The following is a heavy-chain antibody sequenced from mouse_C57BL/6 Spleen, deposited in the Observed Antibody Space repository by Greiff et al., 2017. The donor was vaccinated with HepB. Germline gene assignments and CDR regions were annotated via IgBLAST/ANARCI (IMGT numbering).Heavy chain of an antibody. CDR2: IDPETGGT. J-gene: IGHJ1*03. CDR3: TREVTAYWYFDV. D-gene: IGHD2-12*01. CDR1: GYTFTDYE. Sequence: VQLQQSGAELVRPGASVTLSCKASGYTFTDYEMHWVKQTPVHGLEWIGAIDPETGGTAYTQKFKGKAILTADKSASTAYVELRSLTSEDSAVYYCTREVTAYWYFDVWGTGTTVTVSS. V-gene: IGHV1-15*01.